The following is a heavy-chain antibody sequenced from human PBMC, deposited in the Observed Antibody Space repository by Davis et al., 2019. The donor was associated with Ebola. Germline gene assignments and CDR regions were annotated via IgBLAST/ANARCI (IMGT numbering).Heavy chain of an antibody. Sequence: SETLSLTCAVSGGSISSSNWWSWVRQPPGKGLEWIGEIYHSGSTNYNPSLKSRVTISVDTSKNQFSLKLSSVTAADTAVYYCARDLGMGRRVDAFDIWGQGTMVTVSS. CDR2: IYHSGST. CDR1: GGSISSSNW. J-gene: IGHJ3*02. V-gene: IGHV4-4*02. CDR3: ARDLGMGRRVDAFDI. D-gene: IGHD7-27*01.